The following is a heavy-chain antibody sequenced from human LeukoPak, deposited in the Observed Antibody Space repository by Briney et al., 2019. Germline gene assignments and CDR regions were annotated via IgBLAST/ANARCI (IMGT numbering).Heavy chain of an antibody. D-gene: IGHD6-19*01. Sequence: GGSLRLSCAASGFTFSSYGMHWVRQAPGKGLEWVAVISYDGSNKYHADSVKGRFTISRDNSKNTLYLQMNSLRAEDTAVYYCAKGLGQWLATLDYWGQGTLVTVSS. CDR1: GFTFSSYG. V-gene: IGHV3-30*18. CDR2: ISYDGSNK. J-gene: IGHJ4*02. CDR3: AKGLGQWLATLDY.